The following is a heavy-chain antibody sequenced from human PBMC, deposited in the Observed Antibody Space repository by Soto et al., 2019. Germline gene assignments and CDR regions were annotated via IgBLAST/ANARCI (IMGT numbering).Heavy chain of an antibody. CDR2: ISASGGTT. CDR3: AKCPVLRFFYYYGMDV. J-gene: IGHJ6*02. V-gene: IGHV3-23*01. CDR1: GFTFSSYA. Sequence: GGSLRLSCAASGFTFSSYAMSWVRQAPGKGLEWVSAISASGGTTYYEDSVKGPLTISRDNSKNTLYLQMSSLRAEDTAVYYCAKCPVLRFFYYYGMDVWGQGTTVTVSS. D-gene: IGHD3-3*01.